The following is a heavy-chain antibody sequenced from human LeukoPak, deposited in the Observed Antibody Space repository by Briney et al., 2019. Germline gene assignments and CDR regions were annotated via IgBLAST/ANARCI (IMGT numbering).Heavy chain of an antibody. Sequence: GASVKVSCKASGGTFSSYAISWVRQAPGQGLEWMGRIIPILGIANYAQKFQGRVTITADKSTSTAYMELSSLRSEDTAVYYCARDVITFGGVIVQDFDYWGQGTLVTVSS. V-gene: IGHV1-69*04. CDR2: IIPILGIA. J-gene: IGHJ4*02. CDR1: GGTFSSYA. CDR3: ARDVITFGGVIVQDFDY. D-gene: IGHD3-16*02.